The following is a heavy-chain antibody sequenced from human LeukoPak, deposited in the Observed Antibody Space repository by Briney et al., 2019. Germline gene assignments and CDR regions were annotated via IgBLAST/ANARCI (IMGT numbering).Heavy chain of an antibody. CDR1: GGSISSSTYY. V-gene: IGHV4-61*05. J-gene: IGHJ5*02. CDR2: IYYSGST. D-gene: IGHD3-22*01. Sequence: PSETLSLTCSVSGGSISSSTYYWGWIRQPPGKGLEWIGYIYYSGSTNYNPSLKSRVTISVDTSKNQFSLKLSSVTAADTAVYYCARHGISAHYDSSGYYSVWFDPWGQGTLVTVSS. CDR3: ARHGISAHYDSSGYYSVWFDP.